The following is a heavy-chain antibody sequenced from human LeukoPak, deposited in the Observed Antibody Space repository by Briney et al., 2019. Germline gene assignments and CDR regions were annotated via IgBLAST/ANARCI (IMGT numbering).Heavy chain of an antibody. CDR2: INHSGST. CDR3: ARGANYYASSGYYYY. D-gene: IGHD3-22*01. J-gene: IGHJ4*02. Sequence: KASETLSLTCAVYGGSFSGYYWSWIRQPPGKGLEWIGEINHSGSTNYNPSLKSRVTISVDTSKNQFSLKLSSVTAADTAVYYCARGANYYASSGYYYYWGQGTLVTVSS. V-gene: IGHV4-34*01. CDR1: GGSFSGYY.